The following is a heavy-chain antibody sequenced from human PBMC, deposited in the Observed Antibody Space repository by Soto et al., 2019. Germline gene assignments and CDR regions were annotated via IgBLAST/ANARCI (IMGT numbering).Heavy chain of an antibody. Sequence: PPETLSLTCTGSGGSISSYYWTWFRQPPGKGLEWIGFIYYSGSTNYHPSLKTGATIPVATSKTQFSRKLSCVTAADTAVFFFLMIRRPPRSTLFPTRRSSDL. J-gene: IGHJ2*01. CDR3: LMIRRPPRSTLFPTRRSSDL. CDR1: GGSISSYY. V-gene: IGHV4-59*08. D-gene: IGHD4-17*01. CDR2: IYYSGST.